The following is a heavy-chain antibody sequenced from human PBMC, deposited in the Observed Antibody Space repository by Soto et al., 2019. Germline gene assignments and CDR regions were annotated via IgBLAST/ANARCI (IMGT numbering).Heavy chain of an antibody. CDR3: ATSYDSGFDP. J-gene: IGHJ5*02. Sequence: QLQLMQSGGEAKNPGASVKVSCEASGYSFSTYAISWLRQAPGQGLEWMGLITPNNGYTNYAQKFQRRLILTTDIPSSTAYRELTSLRYDDTAMYHCATSYDSGFDPWGQGTLVSVSA. CDR1: GYSFSTYA. V-gene: IGHV1-18*01. D-gene: IGHD3-3*01. CDR2: ITPNNGYT.